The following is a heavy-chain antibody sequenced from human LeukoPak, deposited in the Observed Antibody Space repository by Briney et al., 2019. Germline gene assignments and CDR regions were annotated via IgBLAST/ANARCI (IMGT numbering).Heavy chain of an antibody. CDR1: GFTVSSYY. D-gene: IGHD3-10*01. Sequence: GGSLRLSCAASGFTVSSYYMSWVRQAPGKGLEWVSVTHSDGTTSYADSVKGTFTISRDNSKNTLYLQMNSLRAEDTAVYYCARGVSGSSYHFDYWGQGTLVTVSS. V-gene: IGHV3-66*01. J-gene: IGHJ4*02. CDR2: THSDGTT. CDR3: ARGVSGSSYHFDY.